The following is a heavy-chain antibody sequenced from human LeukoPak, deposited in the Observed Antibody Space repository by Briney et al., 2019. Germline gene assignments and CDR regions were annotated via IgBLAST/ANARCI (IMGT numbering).Heavy chain of an antibody. CDR2: TYYRSKWYN. V-gene: IGHV6-1*01. Sequence: SQTLSLTCAISGDSVSGSSITWNWIRQSPSRGLEWLGRTYYRSKWYNDYALSVKSRMTINRDTSKNQFSLQVNSVTPEDTAVYYCAREGSGGYSLDFWGQGTLVTVSS. CDR1: GDSVSGSSIT. D-gene: IGHD1-26*01. J-gene: IGHJ4*02. CDR3: AREGSGGYSLDF.